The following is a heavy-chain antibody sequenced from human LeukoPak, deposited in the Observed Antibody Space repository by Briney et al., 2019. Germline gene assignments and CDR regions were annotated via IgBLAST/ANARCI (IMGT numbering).Heavy chain of an antibody. CDR1: GGSISSSSYY. Sequence: KPSETLSLTCTVSGGSISSSSYYWGWIRQPPGKGLEWIGSIYYSGSTYYNPSLKSRVTMSVDTSKNQFSLKLSSVTAADTAVYYCATSNWNDVGDYYYYMDVWGKGTTVTISS. V-gene: IGHV4-39*01. J-gene: IGHJ6*03. CDR2: IYYSGST. CDR3: ATSNWNDVGDYYYYMDV. D-gene: IGHD1-1*01.